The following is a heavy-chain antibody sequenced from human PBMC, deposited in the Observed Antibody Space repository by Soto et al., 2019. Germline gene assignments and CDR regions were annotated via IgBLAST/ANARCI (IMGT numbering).Heavy chain of an antibody. Sequence: QVQLQESGPGLVKPSETLSLTCTVSGGSISSYYWSWIRQPPGKGLEWIGYIYYSGSTNYNPSLKSRVTISVDTSKNQFSLKLSSVTAADTAVYYCARRWGRTFDYWGQGTLFTVSS. D-gene: IGHD7-27*01. CDR3: ARRWGRTFDY. CDR2: IYYSGST. CDR1: GGSISSYY. J-gene: IGHJ4*02. V-gene: IGHV4-59*08.